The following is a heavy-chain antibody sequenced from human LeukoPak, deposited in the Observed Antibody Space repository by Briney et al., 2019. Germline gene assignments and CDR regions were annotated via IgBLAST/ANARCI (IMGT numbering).Heavy chain of an antibody. J-gene: IGHJ4*02. CDR1: GITLSNYG. CDR2: ISGSGGNT. CDR3: AKNIYLRLSPFDY. Sequence: GGTLSLSCAVSGITLSNYGMSWVRQAPGKGLEWVSGISGSGGNTYYADPVRGRFTIYGDKSKNTLQLQSNSMRAEDTSVYYYAKNIYLRLSPFDYWGQGTLVTVSS. V-gene: IGHV3-23*01. D-gene: IGHD2/OR15-2a*01.